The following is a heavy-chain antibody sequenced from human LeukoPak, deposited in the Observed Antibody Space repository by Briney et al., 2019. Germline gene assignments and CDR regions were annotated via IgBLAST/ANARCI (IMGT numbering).Heavy chain of an antibody. CDR2: INHSGST. V-gene: IGHV4-34*01. CDR3: ARQTINYVWGSYRKRSFDI. Sequence: SETLSLTCAVYGGSFSGYYWSWIRQPPGKGLEWIGEINHSGSTNYNPSLKSRVTISVDTSKNQFSLKLSSVTAADTAVYYCARQTINYVWGSYRKRSFDIWGQGTMVTVSS. D-gene: IGHD3-16*02. CDR1: GGSFSGYY. J-gene: IGHJ3*02.